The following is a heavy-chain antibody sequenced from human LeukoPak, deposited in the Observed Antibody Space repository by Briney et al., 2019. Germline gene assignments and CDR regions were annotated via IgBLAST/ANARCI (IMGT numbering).Heavy chain of an antibody. CDR1: GFTFSPAW. J-gene: IGHJ6*02. CDR2: INNDGSYI. V-gene: IGHV3-74*01. Sequence: GGSLRLSCAASGFTFSPAWMHWVRQAPGRGLEWVSRINNDGSYINYADSVKGRFTISRDNSKNTLYLQMNSLRAEDTAVYYCAREGYCSGWYYYYYGMDVWGQGTTVTVSS. CDR3: AREGYCSGWYYYYYGMDV. D-gene: IGHD6-19*01.